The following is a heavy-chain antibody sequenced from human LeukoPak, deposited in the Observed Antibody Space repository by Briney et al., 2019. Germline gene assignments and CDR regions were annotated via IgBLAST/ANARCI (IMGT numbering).Heavy chain of an antibody. V-gene: IGHV3-11*04. Sequence: PGGSLRLSCAASGFTFSDYYMSWIRQAPGKGLEWVSYISSSGSTIYYADSVKGRFTISRDNAKNSLYLQMNSLRAEDTAVYYCARGSIRFSEWLLTYRAPLDYWGQGTLVTVSS. J-gene: IGHJ4*02. D-gene: IGHD3-3*01. CDR2: ISSSGSTI. CDR3: ARGSIRFSEWLLTYRAPLDY. CDR1: GFTFSDYY.